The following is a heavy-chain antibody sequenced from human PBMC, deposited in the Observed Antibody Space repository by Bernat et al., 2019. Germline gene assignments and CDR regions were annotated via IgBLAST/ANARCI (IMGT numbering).Heavy chain of an antibody. CDR2: INAGNGNT. CDR3: ARAMREYSSSAHFDY. Sequence: QVQLVQSGAEVKKPGASVKVSCKASGYTFTSYAMHWVRQAPGQRLEWMGWINAGNGNTKYSQKFQGRVTITRDTSASTAYMELSSLRFEDTAVYYCARAMREYSSSAHFDYWGQGTLVTVSS. V-gene: IGHV1-3*01. CDR1: GYTFTSYA. D-gene: IGHD6-6*01. J-gene: IGHJ4*02.